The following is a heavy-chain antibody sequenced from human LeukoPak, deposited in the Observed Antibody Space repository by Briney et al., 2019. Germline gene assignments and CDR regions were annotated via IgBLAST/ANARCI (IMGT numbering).Heavy chain of an antibody. CDR1: GDSVSSNSAA. CDR3: ARQWNGCLGY. Sequence: QTLSLTCALSGDSVSSNSAAWHWLRQSPSRGLEWLGRTYYRSKWYNDYALSVKSRITINPDTSKNQFSLLLNSVTLEDTAVYYCARQWNGCLGYWGQGTLVTVSS. CDR2: TYYRSKWYN. V-gene: IGHV6-1*01. J-gene: IGHJ4*02. D-gene: IGHD2-15*01.